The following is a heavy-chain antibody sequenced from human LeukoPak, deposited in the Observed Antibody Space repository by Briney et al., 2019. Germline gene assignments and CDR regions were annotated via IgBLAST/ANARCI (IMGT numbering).Heavy chain of an antibody. Sequence: GGSLRLSCVASGFTFSTYNMNWVRQAPGKGLEWVSFISSGSRIIYYADSVKGRFTVSRDNAKNSLYLQMNSLRDGDTAVYYCARNPAGIGDYWGQGTLVTVSS. J-gene: IGHJ4*02. CDR2: ISSGSRII. V-gene: IGHV3-48*02. CDR1: GFTFSTYN. D-gene: IGHD1-26*01. CDR3: ARNPAGIGDY.